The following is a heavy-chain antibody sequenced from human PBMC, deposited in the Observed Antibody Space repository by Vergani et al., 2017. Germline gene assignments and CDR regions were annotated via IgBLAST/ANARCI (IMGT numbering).Heavy chain of an antibody. V-gene: IGHV1-2*02. Sequence: QVQLVQSGAEVKKPGASVKVSCKASGYTFTGYYMHWVRQAPGQGLEWMGWINPNSGGTNYAQKFQGRVTMTRDTSISTAFMELSRLRSDDTAVYYCASAYSSGWYGSGDDYWGQGTLVTVSS. D-gene: IGHD6-13*01. CDR2: INPNSGGT. CDR3: ASAYSSGWYGSGDDY. J-gene: IGHJ4*02. CDR1: GYTFTGYY.